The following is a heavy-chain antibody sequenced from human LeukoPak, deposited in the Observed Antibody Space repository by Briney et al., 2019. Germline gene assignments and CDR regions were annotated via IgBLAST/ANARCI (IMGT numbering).Heavy chain of an antibody. CDR2: IKQDGSEK. J-gene: IGHJ2*01. CDR1: GFTFTTYW. Sequence: PGGPLRLSCAASGFTFTTYWMSWVRQAPVKGLEWVANIKQDGSEKYFVDSVKGRFTISRDNAKNSLYLQMNSLRAEDTAVYYCTTGGYAFDWYFDLWGRGTLVTVSS. V-gene: IGHV3-7*01. D-gene: IGHD2-2*01. CDR3: TTGGYAFDWYFDL.